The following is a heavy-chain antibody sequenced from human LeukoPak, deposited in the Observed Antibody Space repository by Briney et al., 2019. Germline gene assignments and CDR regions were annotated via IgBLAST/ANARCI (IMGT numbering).Heavy chain of an antibody. V-gene: IGHV4-4*08. Sequence: SETLSLTCTVSGGSISSYYWSWIRQPPGKGLEWIGRIYTSGSTNYNPSLKSRVTISVDTSKNQFSLKLSSVTAADTAVYYCAREYSGYDYFPFDYWGQGTLVTVSS. CDR3: AREYSGYDYFPFDY. CDR1: GGSISSYY. CDR2: IYTSGST. J-gene: IGHJ4*02. D-gene: IGHD5-12*01.